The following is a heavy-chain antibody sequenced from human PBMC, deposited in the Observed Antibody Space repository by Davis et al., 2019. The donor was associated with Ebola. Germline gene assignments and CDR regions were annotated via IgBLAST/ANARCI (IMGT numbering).Heavy chain of an antibody. CDR1: GGSINSYY. CDR3: ARGKAFLERLSQYYGMDV. Sequence: SETLSPTCSVPGGSINSYYWSWIRQSPGKGLEWIGYIHYSGSTNYNPSLKSRVTISLNRPRNQFFVELTSVTAADTAVYYCARGKAFLERLSQYYGMDVWGKGTTVTVSS. D-gene: IGHD3-3*02. CDR2: IHYSGST. J-gene: IGHJ6*04. V-gene: IGHV4-59*08.